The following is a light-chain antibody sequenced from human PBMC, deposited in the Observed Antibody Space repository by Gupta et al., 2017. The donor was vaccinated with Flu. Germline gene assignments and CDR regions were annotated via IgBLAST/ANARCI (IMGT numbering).Light chain of an antibody. J-gene: IGKJ2*01. CDR1: QSVRSKH. Sequence: GTLYLSAGQRATLSCRARQSVRSKHLAWYQQKPGQAPRLLVYSASNRATGLPDRFSASGSGTEFSLTISRLEPEDFAVYYCQQYGNSPYTFGLGTKLEIK. CDR3: QQYGNSPYT. CDR2: SAS. V-gene: IGKV3-20*01.